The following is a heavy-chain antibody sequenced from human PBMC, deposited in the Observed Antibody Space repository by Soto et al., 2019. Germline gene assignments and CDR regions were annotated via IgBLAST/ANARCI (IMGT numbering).Heavy chain of an antibody. Sequence: QVQLVQSGAEVKKPGASVKVSCKASGYTFTSYGISWVRQAPGQGLEWMGWISAYNGNTNNAQKLQGRVTMTTDTTTSTAYMELRSLRSDDTAVYYCARCHYGGNSHYYYGMDVWGQGTTVTVSS. CDR2: ISAYNGNT. CDR3: ARCHYGGNSHYYYGMDV. CDR1: GYTFTSYG. D-gene: IGHD4-17*01. V-gene: IGHV1-18*01. J-gene: IGHJ6*02.